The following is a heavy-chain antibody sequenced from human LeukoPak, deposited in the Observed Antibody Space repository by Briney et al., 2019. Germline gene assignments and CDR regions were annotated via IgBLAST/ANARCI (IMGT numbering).Heavy chain of an antibody. D-gene: IGHD6-13*01. CDR1: GFTFSSYA. CDR2: ISGSGGST. J-gene: IGHJ4*02. CDR3: AKVGSSSFVRYYFDY. Sequence: GGSLRLSCAASGFTFSSYAMNWVRQAPGKGLEWVSAISGSGGSTYYADSVKGRFTISRDNSKNTLYLQMNSLRAEDTAVYYCAKVGSSSFVRYYFDYWGQGTLVTVSS. V-gene: IGHV3-23*01.